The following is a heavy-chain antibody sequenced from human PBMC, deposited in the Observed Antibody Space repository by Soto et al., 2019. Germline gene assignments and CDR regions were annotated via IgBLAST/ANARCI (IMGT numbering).Heavy chain of an antibody. Sequence: SETLSLTCTVSGGSISSYYWSWIRQPPGKGLEWIGYIYYSGSTNYNPSLKSRVTISVDTSKNQFSLKLSSVTAADTAVYYCATLSRTHDYGDYVGYYFDYWGQGTLVTVSS. J-gene: IGHJ4*02. V-gene: IGHV4-59*08. CDR1: GGSISSYY. CDR2: IYYSGST. CDR3: ATLSRTHDYGDYVGYYFDY. D-gene: IGHD4-17*01.